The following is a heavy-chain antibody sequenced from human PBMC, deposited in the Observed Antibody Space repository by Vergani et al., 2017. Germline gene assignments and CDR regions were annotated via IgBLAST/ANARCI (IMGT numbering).Heavy chain of an antibody. D-gene: IGHD6-19*01. CDR3: ARVAVAGTLSEDYFDY. Sequence: QVLLVQSGAEVKKPGASVRVSCKTSGYTFTNYYIHWVRQAPGQGLEWMGIINPSGGSTSYAQKFQGRVTMTRDTSTSTVYMELSSLRSEDTAVYYCARVAVAGTLSEDYFDYWGQGTLVTVSS. CDR2: INPSGGST. V-gene: IGHV1-46*01. J-gene: IGHJ4*02. CDR1: GYTFTNYY.